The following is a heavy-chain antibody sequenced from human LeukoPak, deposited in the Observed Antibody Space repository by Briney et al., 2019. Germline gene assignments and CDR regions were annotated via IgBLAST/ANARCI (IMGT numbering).Heavy chain of an antibody. CDR2: IIHTGVET. CDR1: GFTVSNYH. CDR3: VRDPFDSSGHDQGAY. Sequence: GGSLRLSCAASGFTVSNYHINWVRQAPGWGLEWVAAIIHTGVETYYADSVKGRFTLSRDNSENMVHLQMYSLRVDDTAVYYCVRDPFDSSGHDQGAYWGQGALVTVSS. D-gene: IGHD3-22*01. J-gene: IGHJ4*02. V-gene: IGHV3-23*01.